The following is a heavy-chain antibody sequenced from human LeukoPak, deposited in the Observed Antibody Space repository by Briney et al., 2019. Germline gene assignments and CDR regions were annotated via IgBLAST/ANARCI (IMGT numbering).Heavy chain of an antibody. Sequence: SETLSLTCAVYGGSFSGYYWGWIRQPPGKGLEWIGEINHSGSTNYNPSLKSRVTISVDTSKNQFSLKLSSVTAADTAVYYCASKARPYSSSWSSFDYWGQGTLVTVSS. V-gene: IGHV4-34*01. CDR1: GGSFSGYY. D-gene: IGHD6-13*01. J-gene: IGHJ4*02. CDR2: INHSGST. CDR3: ASKARPYSSSWSSFDY.